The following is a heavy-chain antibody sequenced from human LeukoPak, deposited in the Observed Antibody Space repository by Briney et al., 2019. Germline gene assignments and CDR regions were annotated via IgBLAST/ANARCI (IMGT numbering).Heavy chain of an antibody. Sequence: ASVKVSCKTSGYTFSRHGITWVRQAPGQGLEWMGWVSGYNGNTNYAQNVQGRVTMTTDTSINTAYMELRSLRFDDTAVYYCAKDIHPGLDSGASCCFDYWGQGTPVTVSS. CDR1: GYTFSRHG. D-gene: IGHD3-22*01. J-gene: IGHJ4*02. CDR2: VSGYNGNT. V-gene: IGHV1-18*01. CDR3: AKDIHPGLDSGASCCFDY.